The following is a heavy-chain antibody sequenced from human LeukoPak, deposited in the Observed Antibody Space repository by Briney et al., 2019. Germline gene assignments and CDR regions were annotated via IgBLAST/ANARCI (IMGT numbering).Heavy chain of an antibody. CDR1: GFTFSGSA. Sequence: TGGSLRLSCAASGFTFSGSAMHWVRQASGKGLEWVGRIRSKANSYATAYAASVKGRFTISRDDSKNTAYLQMNSLKTEDTAVYYCATVRTTWYLDNWGQGTLVTVSS. V-gene: IGHV3-73*01. CDR2: IRSKANSYAT. J-gene: IGHJ4*02. D-gene: IGHD1-26*01. CDR3: ATVRTTWYLDN.